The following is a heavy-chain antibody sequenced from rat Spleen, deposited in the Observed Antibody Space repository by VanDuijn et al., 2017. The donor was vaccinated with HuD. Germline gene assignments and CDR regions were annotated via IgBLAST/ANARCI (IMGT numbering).Heavy chain of an antibody. CDR2: LSTGGGNT. D-gene: IGHD1-9*01. Sequence: EVKLVESGGGLVQPGRSLKLSCAASGFTFDDYGMAWVRQAPKNGLEWVASLSTGGGNTYYRDSVKGRFTISRDYAKSTLYLQMDSLRSEDTATYYCARRHYGYTDYFDYWGQGVMVTVSS. CDR1: GFTFDDYG. J-gene: IGHJ2*01. CDR3: ARRHYGYTDYFDY. V-gene: IGHV5S13*01.